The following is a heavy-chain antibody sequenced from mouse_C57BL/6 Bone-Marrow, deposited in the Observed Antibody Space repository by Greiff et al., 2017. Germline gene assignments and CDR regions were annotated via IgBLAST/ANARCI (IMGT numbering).Heavy chain of an antibody. CDR2: ISYDGSN. J-gene: IGHJ3*01. D-gene: IGHD2-2*01. Sequence: EVQLQESGPGLVKPSQSLSLTCSVTGYSITSGYYWNWIRQFPGNKLEWMGYISYDGSNNYNPSLKNRISITRDTSKNQFFLKLNSVTTEDTATYYCARETMVTGGFAYWGQGTLVTVSA. CDR3: ARETMVTGGFAY. V-gene: IGHV3-6*01. CDR1: GYSITSGYY.